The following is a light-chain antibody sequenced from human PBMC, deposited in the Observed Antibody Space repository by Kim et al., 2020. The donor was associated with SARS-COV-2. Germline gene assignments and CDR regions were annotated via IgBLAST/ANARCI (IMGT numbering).Light chain of an antibody. CDR1: TGHNNYA. Sequence: QPVLTQSPSASASLGASVKLTCTLSTGHNNYAIAWLQQQPGKGPRYLMRLYSDGRHTKGDGIPDRFSGSTSGSEYSLTISSLQSEDEADYYCQTWGSGIVVFGGGTQLTVL. V-gene: IGLV4-69*01. CDR2: LYSDGRH. J-gene: IGLJ2*01. CDR3: QTWGSGIVV.